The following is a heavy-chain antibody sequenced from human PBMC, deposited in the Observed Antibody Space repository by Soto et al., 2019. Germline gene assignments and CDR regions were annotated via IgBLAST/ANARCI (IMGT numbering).Heavy chain of an antibody. Sequence: SVKVSFKASGGTFSSYAISWVRQAPGQGLEWMGGIIPIFGTANYAQKFQGRVTITADESTSTAYMELSSLRSEDTAVYYCARGPREMATTDGYWGQGTLVTVSS. CDR2: IIPIFGTA. CDR3: ARGPREMATTDGY. D-gene: IGHD1-1*01. J-gene: IGHJ4*02. CDR1: GGTFSSYA. V-gene: IGHV1-69*13.